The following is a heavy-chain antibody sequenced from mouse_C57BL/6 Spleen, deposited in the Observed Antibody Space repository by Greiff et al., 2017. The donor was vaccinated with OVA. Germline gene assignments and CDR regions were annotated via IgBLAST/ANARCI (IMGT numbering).Heavy chain of an antibody. D-gene: IGHD2-5*01. CDR1: GYAFSSYW. CDR2: IYPGDGDT. Sequence: QVHVKQSGAELVKPGASVKISCKASGYAFSSYWMNWVKQRPGQGLEWIGQIYPGDGDTNYNGKFKGKATLTADKSSSTAYMQLSSLTSEDSAVYFCARSGYSNYGYFGVWGTGTTVTVSS. V-gene: IGHV1-80*01. J-gene: IGHJ1*03. CDR3: ARSGYSNYGYFGV.